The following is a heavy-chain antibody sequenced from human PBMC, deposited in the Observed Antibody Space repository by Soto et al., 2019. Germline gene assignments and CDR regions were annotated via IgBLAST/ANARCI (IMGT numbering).Heavy chain of an antibody. Sequence: SETLSLTCTVSDGSITSSYWSWIRRPPGKGLEWIAYIYDTGISGYTPSTSYNPSLKSRVTMSVDTSKSQFSLKLTSVTAADTAVYYCARGEDAFFYYGLDVWGQGITVTVSS. CDR3: ARGEDAFFYYGLDV. CDR2: IYDTGISGYTPST. J-gene: IGHJ6*02. V-gene: IGHV4-59*01. CDR1: DGSITSSY.